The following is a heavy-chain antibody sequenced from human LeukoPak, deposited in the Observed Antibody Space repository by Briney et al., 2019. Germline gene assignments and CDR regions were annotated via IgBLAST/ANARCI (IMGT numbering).Heavy chain of an antibody. Sequence: SETLSLTCAVYGGSFSGYYWSWIRQPPGKGLEWIGEINHSGSTNYNPSLKSRVTISVDTSKNQFSLKLSSVTAADTAVYYCARVRGEWYYYYYYMDVWGKGTTVTVSS. CDR3: ARVRGEWYYYYYYMDV. CDR2: INHSGST. CDR1: GGSFSGYY. V-gene: IGHV4-34*01. J-gene: IGHJ6*03. D-gene: IGHD3-3*01.